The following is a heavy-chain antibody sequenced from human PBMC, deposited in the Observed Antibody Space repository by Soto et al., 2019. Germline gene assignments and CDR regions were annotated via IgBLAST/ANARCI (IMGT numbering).Heavy chain of an antibody. V-gene: IGHV1-69*08. J-gene: IGHJ4*02. D-gene: IGHD1-26*01. Sequence: QVQLVQSGAEVKKPGSSVKVSYKASGGTFSSYTISWVRQAPGQGLEWMGRIIPILGIANYAQKFQGRVTITADKSTSTAYMELSSLRSEDTAVYYCARDPKSGSIGYWGQGTLVTVSS. CDR2: IIPILGIA. CDR3: ARDPKSGSIGY. CDR1: GGTFSSYT.